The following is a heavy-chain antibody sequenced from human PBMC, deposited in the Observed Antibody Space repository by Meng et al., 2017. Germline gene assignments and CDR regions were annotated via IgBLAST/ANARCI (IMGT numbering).Heavy chain of an antibody. CDR1: GGSFSGYY. Sequence: QLQLQQWGAGLLKPSEPLSRTCAVYGGSFSGYYWSWIRQPPGKGLEWIGEINHSGSTNYNPSLKSRVTISVDTSKNQFSLKLSSVTAADTAVYYCARRGIAARPFYYWGQGTLVTVSS. CDR3: ARRGIAARPFYY. D-gene: IGHD6-6*01. V-gene: IGHV4-34*01. J-gene: IGHJ4*02. CDR2: INHSGST.